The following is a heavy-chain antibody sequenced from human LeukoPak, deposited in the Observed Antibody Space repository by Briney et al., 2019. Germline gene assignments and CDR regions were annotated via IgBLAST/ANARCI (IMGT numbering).Heavy chain of an antibody. J-gene: IGHJ6*03. D-gene: IGHD3-10*01. V-gene: IGHV4-34*01. CDR2: INHSGST. Sequence: SETLSLTCAVYGGSFSGYYWSWIRQPPGKGLEWIGEINHSGSTNYNPSLKSRVTISVDTSKNQFSLKLSSVIAADTAVYYCARHRYYYRSGSYYGAPYYMDVWGKGTTVTISS. CDR1: GGSFSGYY. CDR3: ARHRYYYRSGSYYGAPYYMDV.